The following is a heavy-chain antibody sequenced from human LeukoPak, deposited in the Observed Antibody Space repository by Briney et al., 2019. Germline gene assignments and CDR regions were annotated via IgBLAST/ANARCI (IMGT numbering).Heavy chain of an antibody. CDR1: GFTFSSYW. CDR3: ARGGVVPAATTGY. V-gene: IGHV3-74*01. Sequence: GGSLRLSCAASGFTFSSYWMLWVRQAPGKGLVWVSRINTDGSSTSYADSVKGRFTISRDNAKNTLYLQMNSLRAEDTAVYYCARGGVVPAATTGYWGQGTLVTVSS. J-gene: IGHJ4*02. CDR2: INTDGSST. D-gene: IGHD2-2*01.